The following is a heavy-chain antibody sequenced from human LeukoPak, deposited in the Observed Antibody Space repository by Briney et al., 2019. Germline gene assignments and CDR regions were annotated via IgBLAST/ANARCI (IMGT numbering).Heavy chain of an antibody. CDR3: ARGNGDYVGPYYYYYGMDV. D-gene: IGHD4-17*01. J-gene: IGHJ6*02. CDR2: IYYSGST. V-gene: IGHV4-31*03. Sequence: SKTLSLTCTVSGGSISSGGYYWSWIRQHPGKGLEWIGYIYYSGSTYYNPSLKSRVTISVDTSKNQFSLKLSSVTAADTAVYYCARGNGDYVGPYYYYYGMDVWGQGTTVTVSS. CDR1: GGSISSGGYY.